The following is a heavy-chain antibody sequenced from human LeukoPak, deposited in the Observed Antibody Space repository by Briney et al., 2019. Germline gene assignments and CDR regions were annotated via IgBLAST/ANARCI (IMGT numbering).Heavy chain of an antibody. D-gene: IGHD2-21*02. CDR3: GRDPNGDYVGAFEF. Sequence: GRSLTLSCAASAFTFSSYGMHWVRQAPGKGLEWVSSITSDSTTSYGDSVKGRFTISRDNSKNTVYLQMDSLRAEDTAIFYCGRDPNGDYVGAFEFWSRGTMVTVSS. J-gene: IGHJ3*01. V-gene: IGHV3-NL1*01. CDR1: AFTFSSYG. CDR2: ITSDSTT.